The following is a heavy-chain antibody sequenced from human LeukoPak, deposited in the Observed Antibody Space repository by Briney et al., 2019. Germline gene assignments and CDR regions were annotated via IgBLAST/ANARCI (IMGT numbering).Heavy chain of an antibody. Sequence: GGSLRLSCAASGFTFSSYNMNWVRQAPGKGLEWVSSISTSSSYRYYADSVKGRFTISRDNSKNTLNLQMNSLRAEDTAVYYCAKDPTHYRVWDYYETIGLSYWGQGTLVTVSS. CDR3: AKDPTHYRVWDYYETIGLSY. D-gene: IGHD3-22*01. CDR2: ISTSSSYR. J-gene: IGHJ4*02. CDR1: GFTFSSYN. V-gene: IGHV3-21*01.